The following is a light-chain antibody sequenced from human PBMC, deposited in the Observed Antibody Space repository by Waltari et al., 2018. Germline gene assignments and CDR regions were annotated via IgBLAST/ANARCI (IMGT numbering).Light chain of an antibody. CDR2: EDT. J-gene: IGLJ3*02. Sequence: QSALTQPASVSGSPGQSITISCTGTSSDVASFKLVSWFQQYPGKAPKLIIYEDTERPSGVSRRFAGAKSGNTASLSIAGLQAEDEADYHCCSYSRSSPWVFGGGTKLTVL. CDR3: CSYSRSSPWV. CDR1: SSDVASFKL. V-gene: IGLV2-23*01.